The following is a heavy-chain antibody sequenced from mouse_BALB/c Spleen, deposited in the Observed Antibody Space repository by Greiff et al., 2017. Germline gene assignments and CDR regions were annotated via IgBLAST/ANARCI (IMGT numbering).Heavy chain of an antibody. CDR2: ISNGGGST. Sequence: EVKLQESGGGLVQPGGSLKLSCAASGFTFSSYTMSWVRQTPEKRLEWVAYISNGGGSTYYPDTVKGRFTISRDNAKNTLYLQMSSLKSEDTAMYYCARHDYGYLDFDYWGQGTTLTVSS. J-gene: IGHJ2*01. V-gene: IGHV5-12-2*01. D-gene: IGHD1-2*01. CDR1: GFTFSSYT. CDR3: ARHDYGYLDFDY.